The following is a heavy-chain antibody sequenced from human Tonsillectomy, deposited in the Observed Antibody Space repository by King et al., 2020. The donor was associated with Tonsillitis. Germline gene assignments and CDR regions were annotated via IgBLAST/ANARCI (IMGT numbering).Heavy chain of an antibody. D-gene: IGHD5-18*01. CDR3: AKDQGYGQWTDH. CDR2: ISGSGGST. J-gene: IGHJ4*02. V-gene: IGHV3-23*04. CDR1: GFTFSNYA. Sequence: VQLVESGGGLVQPGGSLRLSCAASGFTFSNYAMGWVRQAPGKGLEWVSLISGSGGSTHNADSVKGRFTISRDNSKNTLYLQMNSLRVEETAVYYCAKDQGYGQWTDHGGQGTLVTASS.